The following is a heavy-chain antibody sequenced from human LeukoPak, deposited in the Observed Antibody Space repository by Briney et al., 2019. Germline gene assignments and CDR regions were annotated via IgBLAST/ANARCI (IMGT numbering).Heavy chain of an antibody. Sequence: ASVKVSCKASGYSFSTNGITWVRQAPGQALEWMGWISAYNGNTNYAQKLQGRGTMTTDTSTSTAYMELRSLRSDDTAVYYCARDRGRAPFDPWGQGTLVIVSS. CDR3: ARDRGRAPFDP. CDR1: GYSFSTNG. D-gene: IGHD3-10*01. J-gene: IGHJ5*02. V-gene: IGHV1-18*01. CDR2: ISAYNGNT.